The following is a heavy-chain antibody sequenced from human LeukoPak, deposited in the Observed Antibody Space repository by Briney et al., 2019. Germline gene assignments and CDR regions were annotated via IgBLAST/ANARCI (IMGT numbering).Heavy chain of an antibody. Sequence: SETLSLTCTVSGGSFSSSTYYWGWIRQPPGKGLEWIGNIYYTGSTYYNPSLKSRVTMSVDTSKNQFSLNMRSVTAADTAVYYCARLSKGRYFDYIFDHWGQGTLVTVSS. CDR3: ARLSKGRYFDYIFDH. J-gene: IGHJ4*02. CDR2: IYYTGST. V-gene: IGHV4-39*01. CDR1: GGSFSSSTYY. D-gene: IGHD3-9*01.